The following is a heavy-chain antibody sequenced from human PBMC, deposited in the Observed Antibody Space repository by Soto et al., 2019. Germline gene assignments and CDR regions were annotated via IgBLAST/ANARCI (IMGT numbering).Heavy chain of an antibody. CDR1: GGSISSGGYY. CDR2: IYYSGST. J-gene: IGHJ4*02. CDR3: ARVSDYDFWSGVFDY. V-gene: IGHV4-31*03. D-gene: IGHD3-3*01. Sequence: SETLSLTCTASGGSISSGGYYWSWIRQHPGKGLEWIGYIYYSGSTYYNPSLKSRVTISVDTSKNQFSLKLSSVTAADTAVYYCARVSDYDFWSGVFDYWGQGTLVTVSS.